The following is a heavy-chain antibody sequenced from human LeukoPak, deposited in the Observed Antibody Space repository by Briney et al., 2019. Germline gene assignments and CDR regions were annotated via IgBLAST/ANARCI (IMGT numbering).Heavy chain of an antibody. CDR2: IYHSGST. Sequence: PSGTLSLTCAVSGGSISSSNWWSWVRQPPGKGLEWIGEIYHSGSTNYNPSLKGRVTISVDTSKNQFSLKLNSVTAADTAVYYCARGAAAGTRYFDLWGRGTLVTVSS. V-gene: IGHV4-4*02. CDR3: ARGAAAGTRYFDL. D-gene: IGHD6-13*01. CDR1: GGSISSSNW. J-gene: IGHJ2*01.